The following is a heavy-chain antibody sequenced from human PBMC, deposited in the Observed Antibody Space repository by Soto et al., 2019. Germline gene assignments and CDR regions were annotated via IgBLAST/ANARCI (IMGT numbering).Heavy chain of an antibody. CDR2: ISYDGSNK. CDR1: GFTFSSYA. CDR3: ARGCLSKLDHYYYYGMDV. J-gene: IGHJ6*02. Sequence: QLQLVESGGGVVQPGRSLRLSCAASGFTFSSYAMHWVRQAPGKGLEWVAVISYDGSNKYYADSVKGRFTISRDNSKNDLLLKMNSLRAEDTAVYYCARGCLSKLDHYYYYGMDVWGQGTTVTVS. V-gene: IGHV3-30-3*01. D-gene: IGHD6-13*01.